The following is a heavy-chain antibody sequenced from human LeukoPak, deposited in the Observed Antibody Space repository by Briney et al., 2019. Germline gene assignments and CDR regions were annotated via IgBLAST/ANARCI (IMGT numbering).Heavy chain of an antibody. CDR3: ARDLSARGYMDV. D-gene: IGHD3-16*02. CDR2: IRFDGSNK. J-gene: IGHJ6*03. Sequence: GGSLRLSCAASGFTFSSYGMHWVRQAPGKGLEWVTFIRFDGSNKYYADSVKGRFTISRDNAKNSLYLQMNSLRAEDTAVYYCARDLSARGYMDVWGKGTTVTVSS. CDR1: GFTFSSYG. V-gene: IGHV3-30*02.